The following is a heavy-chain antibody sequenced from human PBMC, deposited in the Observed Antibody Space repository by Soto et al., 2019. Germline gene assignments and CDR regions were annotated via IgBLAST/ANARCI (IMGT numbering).Heavy chain of an antibody. D-gene: IGHD3-10*01. CDR2: IYSGGST. J-gene: IGHJ4*02. Sequence: GGSLRLSCAASGFTVSSNYMSWVRQAPGKGLEWVSVIYSGGSTYYADSVKGRFTISRDNSKNTLYLQMNSLRAEDTAVYYCARGPPYYGSGSYLYFDYWGQGTLVTVSS. V-gene: IGHV3-53*01. CDR1: GFTVSSNY. CDR3: ARGPPYYGSGSYLYFDY.